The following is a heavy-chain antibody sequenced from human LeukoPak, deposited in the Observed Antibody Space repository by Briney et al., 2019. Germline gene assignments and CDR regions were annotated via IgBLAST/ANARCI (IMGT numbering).Heavy chain of an antibody. D-gene: IGHD5-12*01. Sequence: PGGSLRLSCAASGFTFSNAWMSGVRQAPGKGLEWVGRIKSKTDGGTTDYAAPVKGRFTISRDDSKNTLYLQMNSLKTEDTAVYYCTTEEWLRGFDPWGQGTLVTVSS. V-gene: IGHV3-15*01. CDR3: TTEEWLRGFDP. CDR1: GFTFSNAW. CDR2: IKSKTDGGTT. J-gene: IGHJ5*02.